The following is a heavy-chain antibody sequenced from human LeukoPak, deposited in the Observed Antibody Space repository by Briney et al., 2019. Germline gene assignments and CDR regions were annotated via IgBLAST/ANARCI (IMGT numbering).Heavy chain of an antibody. D-gene: IGHD6-13*01. V-gene: IGHV3-66*01. CDR3: ARDSGSPQDAFDI. Sequence: PGGSLRLSCAASGFTVSSNYMSWVRQAPGRGLEWVSLIYSGGSTYYADSVKGRFTISRDNAKNSLYLQMNSLRAEDTAVYYCARDSGSPQDAFDIWGQGTMVTVSS. CDR2: IYSGGST. J-gene: IGHJ3*02. CDR1: GFTVSSNY.